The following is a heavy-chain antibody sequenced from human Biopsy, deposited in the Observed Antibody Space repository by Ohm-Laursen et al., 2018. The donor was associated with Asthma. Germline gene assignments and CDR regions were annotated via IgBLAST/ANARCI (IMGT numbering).Heavy chain of an antibody. Sequence: SLRLSCAAFGFSFSNFAIHWARQAPGKGLEWVGVISKDASTQGYADSVKGRFTMARDNSKNTLDLQMNSLREEDTAVYYCVRDGTDDAFDIWGQGTVVSVSS. D-gene: IGHD1-1*01. CDR1: GFSFSNFA. V-gene: IGHV3-30*01. CDR3: VRDGTDDAFDI. CDR2: ISKDASTQ. J-gene: IGHJ3*02.